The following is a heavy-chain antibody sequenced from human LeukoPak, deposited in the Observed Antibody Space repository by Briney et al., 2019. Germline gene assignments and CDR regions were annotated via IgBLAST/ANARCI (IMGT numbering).Heavy chain of an antibody. V-gene: IGHV4-38-2*02. CDR3: ALVVIIRGNYFDY. D-gene: IGHD3-3*01. CDR2: IYHSGGT. Sequence: SETLSLTCTVSGYSISSGYYWGWIRQPPGKGLEWIGSIYHSGGTYYNPSLKSRVTISVDTSKNQFSLKLSSVTAADTAVYYCALVVIIRGNYFDYWGQGTLVTVSS. CDR1: GYSISSGYY. J-gene: IGHJ4*02.